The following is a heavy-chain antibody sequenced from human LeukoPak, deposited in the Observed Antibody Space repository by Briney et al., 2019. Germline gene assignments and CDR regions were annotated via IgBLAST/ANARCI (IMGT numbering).Heavy chain of an antibody. J-gene: IGHJ4*02. CDR2: IRYDGSNK. V-gene: IGHV3-30*02. D-gene: IGHD1-7*01. CDR3: FGITVTDVPY. CDR1: GLPFSHSG. Sequence: PGGSLRLSCAASGLPFSHSGMHWVRQAPGKGLEWVAFIRYDGSNKYYADSVKGRCTISRDNSKNALYLQMNSLRGEDTAVYYCFGITVTDVPYWGQGTLVTVSS.